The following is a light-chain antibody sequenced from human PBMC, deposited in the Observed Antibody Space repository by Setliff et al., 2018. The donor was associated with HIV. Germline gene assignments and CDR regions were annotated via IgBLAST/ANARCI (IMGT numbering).Light chain of an antibody. CDR2: DVT. CDR3: CSYAGSDTWI. CDR1: SSDVGDYMS. Sequence: QSALTQPASVSGSPGQSITISCTGSSSDVGDYMSVSWYQQHPGEVPKLVIYDVTKRPSGVSNRFSGSKSGNTASLTISGLQAGDEADYYCCSYAGSDTWIFGGGTQLTVL. J-gene: IGLJ2*01. V-gene: IGLV2-23*02.